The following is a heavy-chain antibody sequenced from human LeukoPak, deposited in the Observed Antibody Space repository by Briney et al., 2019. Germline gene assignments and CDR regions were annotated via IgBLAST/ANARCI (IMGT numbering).Heavy chain of an antibody. CDR2: IWYDGSNK. J-gene: IGHJ6*02. V-gene: IGHV3-33*01. Sequence: GGSLRLSCAASGFTFSSYGMHWVRQAPGKGLEWVAAIWYDGSNKYYADSVKGRFTISRDNSKNTLYLQMNSLRAEDTAVYYCARDYYGSGSYNTYYYYYGMDVWGQGTTVTVSS. D-gene: IGHD3-10*01. CDR1: GFTFSSYG. CDR3: ARDYYGSGSYNTYYYYYGMDV.